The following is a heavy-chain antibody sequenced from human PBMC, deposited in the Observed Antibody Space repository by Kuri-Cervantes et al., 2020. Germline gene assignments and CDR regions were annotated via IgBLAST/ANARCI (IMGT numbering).Heavy chain of an antibody. J-gene: IGHJ3*02. CDR2: INPNSGDT. CDR1: GYTFTYRY. Sequence: ASVKVSCKASGYTFTYRYLHWVRQAPGQALEWMGWINPNSGDTNYAQKFQGWVTMTRDTSISTAYMELSRLRSDDTAVYYCATTKEYYYDTSGPDAFDIWGQGTMVTVSS. D-gene: IGHD3-22*01. CDR3: ATTKEYYYDTSGPDAFDI. V-gene: IGHV1-2*04.